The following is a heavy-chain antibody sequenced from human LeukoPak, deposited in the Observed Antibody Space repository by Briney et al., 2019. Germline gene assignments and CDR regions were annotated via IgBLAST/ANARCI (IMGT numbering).Heavy chain of an antibody. Sequence: GGSLRLSCAASGFTFSSYAMSWVRQAPGKGLEWVSAISGSGGSTYYADSLKGRFTISRDNAKNSLYLQMNSLRAEDTAVYYCARVGGSSGYYAFDYWGQGTLVTVSS. CDR2: ISGSGGST. J-gene: IGHJ4*02. CDR3: ARVGGSSGYYAFDY. D-gene: IGHD3-22*01. V-gene: IGHV3-23*01. CDR1: GFTFSSYA.